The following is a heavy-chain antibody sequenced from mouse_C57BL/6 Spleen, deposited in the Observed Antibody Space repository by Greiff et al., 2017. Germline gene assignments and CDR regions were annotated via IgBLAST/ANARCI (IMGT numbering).Heavy chain of an antibody. CDR1: GYTFTDYY. D-gene: IGHD3-1*01. V-gene: IGHV1-84*01. CDR3: ARVRQLGAMDY. Sequence: VQRVESGPELVKPGASVKISCKASGYTFTDYYINWVKQRPGQGLEWIGWIYPGSGNTKYNEKFKGKATLTVDTSSSTAYMQLSSLTSEDSAVYFCARVRQLGAMDYWGQGTSVTVSS. CDR2: IYPGSGNT. J-gene: IGHJ4*01.